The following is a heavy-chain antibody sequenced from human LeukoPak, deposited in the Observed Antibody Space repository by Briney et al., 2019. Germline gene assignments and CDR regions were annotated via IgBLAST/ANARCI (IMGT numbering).Heavy chain of an antibody. J-gene: IGHJ4*02. V-gene: IGHV4-4*09. CDR2: IYTSGST. CDR3: ARTYSSSFFDY. CDR1: GGSISSYY. Sequence: SETLSLTCTVSGGSISSYYWSWIWQPPGKGLEWIGYIYTSGSTNYNPSLKSRVTISVDTSKNQFSLKLSSVTAADTAVYYCARTYSSSFFDYWGQGTLVTVSS. D-gene: IGHD6-13*01.